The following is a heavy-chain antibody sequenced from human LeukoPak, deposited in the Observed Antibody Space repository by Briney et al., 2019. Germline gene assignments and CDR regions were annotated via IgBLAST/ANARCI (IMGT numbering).Heavy chain of an antibody. D-gene: IGHD3-22*01. Sequence: SETLSLTCAVSDYSISSGYYWGWIRQPPGKGLEWIGSIYHSGSTYYNPSLKSRVTISVDTSKNQFSLKLSSVTAADTAVYYCASVRGRSTYYYDSSGYYSDYWGQGTLVTVSS. V-gene: IGHV4-38-2*01. J-gene: IGHJ4*02. CDR1: DYSISSGYY. CDR3: ASVRGRSTYYYDSSGYYSDY. CDR2: IYHSGST.